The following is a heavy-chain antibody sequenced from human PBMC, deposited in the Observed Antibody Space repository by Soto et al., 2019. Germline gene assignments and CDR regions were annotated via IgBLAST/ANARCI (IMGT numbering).Heavy chain of an antibody. CDR3: AREPELGVVIMRSGAGWAFDI. Sequence: SVKVSCKASGGTFSSYAISWVRQAPGQGLEWLGGIIPIFGTANYAQKFQGRVTITADESTSTAYMELSSLRSEDTAVYYCAREPELGVVIMRSGAGWAFDIWGQGTMVTVSS. CDR1: GGTFSSYA. D-gene: IGHD3-3*01. J-gene: IGHJ3*02. CDR2: IIPIFGTA. V-gene: IGHV1-69*13.